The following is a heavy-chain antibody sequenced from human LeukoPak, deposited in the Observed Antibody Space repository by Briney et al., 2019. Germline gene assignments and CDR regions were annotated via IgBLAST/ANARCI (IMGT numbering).Heavy chain of an antibody. J-gene: IGHJ4*02. Sequence: PGGSLRLSCAASGFTFGDYYRGWIRKAPGKGLEWVSYISSSGSTIYYADSVKGRFTISRDDAKNSLYLQMNSLRAEDTAVYYCARDHGYSYDYWGQGTLVTVSS. CDR2: ISSSGSTI. CDR1: GFTFGDYY. CDR3: ARDHGYSYDY. D-gene: IGHD5-18*01. V-gene: IGHV3-11*04.